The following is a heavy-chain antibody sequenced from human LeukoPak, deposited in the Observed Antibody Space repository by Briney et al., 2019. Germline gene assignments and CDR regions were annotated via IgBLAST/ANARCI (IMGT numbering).Heavy chain of an antibody. CDR3: ANSIDFDYGDYYFDY. Sequence: PSETLSLTCTVSGGSISSYYWSWIRQPAGKGLEWIGRIYTSGSTNYNPSLKSRVTISLDTSNNQFSLKLSSVTAADTAVYYCANSIDFDYGDYYFDYWGQGALVTISS. CDR2: IYTSGST. V-gene: IGHV4-4*07. D-gene: IGHD4-17*01. J-gene: IGHJ4*02. CDR1: GGSISSYY.